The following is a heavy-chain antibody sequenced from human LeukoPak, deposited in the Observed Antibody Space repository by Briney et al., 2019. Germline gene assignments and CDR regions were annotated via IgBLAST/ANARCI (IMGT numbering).Heavy chain of an antibody. CDR2: IKQDGSEK. CDR1: GFTFRNYW. V-gene: IGHV3-7*01. D-gene: IGHD6-13*01. Sequence: GGSLRLSCAASGFTFRNYWMSWVRQAPGKGLEWVANIKQDGSEKNYVDSVKGRFTVSRGNAKNSVYLQMNSLSVEDTAMYYCARDSSSWYDYWGQGTLVTVSS. J-gene: IGHJ4*02. CDR3: ARDSSSWYDY.